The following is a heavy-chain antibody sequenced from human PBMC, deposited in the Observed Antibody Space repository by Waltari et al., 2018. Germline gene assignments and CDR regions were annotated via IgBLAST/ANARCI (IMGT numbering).Heavy chain of an antibody. V-gene: IGHV4-59*01. J-gene: IGHJ4*02. Sequence: QVQLQESGPGLVKPSETLSLTCTVSGGPISTYYWSCIRQPPGTGLEWIGYIYYSGSTNYNPSLKSRVTISVDTSKNQFSLKLSSVTAADTAVYYCARGLLNEYCSGGSCYSGFDYWGQGTLVTVSS. CDR2: IYYSGST. D-gene: IGHD2-15*01. CDR3: ARGLLNEYCSGGSCYSGFDY. CDR1: GGPISTYY.